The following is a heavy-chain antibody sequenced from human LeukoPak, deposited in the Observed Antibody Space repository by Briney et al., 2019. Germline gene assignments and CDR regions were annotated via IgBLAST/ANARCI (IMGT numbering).Heavy chain of an antibody. CDR3: AKHDSSSYY. D-gene: IGHD3-22*01. Sequence: HPGGSLRHPCAASGYTFSTYAITWVRQAPGKGLEWVSAISGSGGSTYYADSVKGRFTISRDNSKNTLYLQMNSLRAEDTALNYCAKHDSSSYYWGQGTLVTVSS. CDR1: GYTFSTYA. CDR2: ISGSGGST. V-gene: IGHV3-23*01. J-gene: IGHJ4*02.